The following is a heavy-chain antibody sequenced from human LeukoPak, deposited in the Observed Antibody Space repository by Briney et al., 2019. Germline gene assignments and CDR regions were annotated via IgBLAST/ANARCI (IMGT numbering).Heavy chain of an antibody. CDR3: ARALRGYSGYDSLPFDY. Sequence: ASVKVSCKASGYTFTGYYMHWVRQAPGQGLEGMGWINPNSGGTNYAQKFQGRVTMTRDTAISTAYVELSRLRSDDTAVCYCARALRGYSGYDSLPFDYRGQGTLVTVSS. D-gene: IGHD5-12*01. J-gene: IGHJ4*02. V-gene: IGHV1-2*02. CDR1: GYTFTGYY. CDR2: INPNSGGT.